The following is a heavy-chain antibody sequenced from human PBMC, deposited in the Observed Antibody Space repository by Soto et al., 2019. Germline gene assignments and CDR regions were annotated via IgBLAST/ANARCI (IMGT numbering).Heavy chain of an antibody. CDR1: GGSFSGYY. J-gene: IGHJ5*02. CDR3: ASATWPWFDP. CDR2: INHSGST. V-gene: IGHV4-34*01. Sequence: SETLSLTCAVYGGSFSGYYWSCIRQPPGKGLEWIGEINHSGSTNYNPSLKSRVTISVDTSKNQFSLKLSSVTAADTAVYYCASATWPWFDPWRQGTLVPVS.